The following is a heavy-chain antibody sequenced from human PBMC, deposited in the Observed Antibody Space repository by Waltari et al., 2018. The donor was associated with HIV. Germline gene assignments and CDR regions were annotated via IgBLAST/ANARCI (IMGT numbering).Heavy chain of an antibody. CDR2: ISYDGENK. D-gene: IGHD6-19*01. CDR3: AKGASGWSPGY. Sequence: QVQLVESGGGVVQPGRSLRLSCAASGFTFSSYAMRWVRQAPGKGVECVEVISYDGENKYYADAVKGRFTITRDNSKNTLYLQMNSLRAEDTAVYYCAKGASGWSPGYWGQGTLVTVSS. CDR1: GFTFSSYA. J-gene: IGHJ4*02. V-gene: IGHV3-30*18.